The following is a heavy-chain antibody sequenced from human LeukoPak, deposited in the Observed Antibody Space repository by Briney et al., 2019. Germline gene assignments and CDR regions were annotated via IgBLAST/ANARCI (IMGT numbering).Heavy chain of an antibody. V-gene: IGHV3-30-3*01. CDR1: GFTVSSNY. CDR3: VRTGIRNDFWSGFDY. D-gene: IGHD3-3*01. J-gene: IGHJ4*02. CDR2: ISYDGSNK. Sequence: GGSLRLSCAASGFTVSSNYMSWVRQAPGKGLEWVAVISYDGSNKYYADSVKGRFTISRDNAKNTLYLQMDSLRVEDTAVYYCVRTGIRNDFWSGFDYWGQGSLVTVSS.